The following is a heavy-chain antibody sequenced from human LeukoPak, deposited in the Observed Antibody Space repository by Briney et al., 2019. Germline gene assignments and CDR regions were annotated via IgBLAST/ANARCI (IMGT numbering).Heavy chain of an antibody. V-gene: IGHV1-69*05. CDR2: IIPIFGTA. D-gene: IGHD3-22*01. CDR1: GGTFNSYA. J-gene: IGHJ4*02. Sequence: GASVKVSCKASGGTFNSYAISWVRQAPGQGLEWMGGIIPIFGTANYAQKFQGRVTITTDESTSTAYMELSSLRSEDTAVYYCARVVYDSSGEEEYYFDYWGQGTLVTVSS. CDR3: ARVVYDSSGEEEYYFDY.